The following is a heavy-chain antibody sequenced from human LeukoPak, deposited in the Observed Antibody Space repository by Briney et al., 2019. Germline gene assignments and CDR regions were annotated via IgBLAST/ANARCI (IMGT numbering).Heavy chain of an antibody. CDR2: IIPIFGTA. CDR1: GGTFSSYA. CDR3: ARGLGGDSEHLLGY. V-gene: IGHV1-69*05. D-gene: IGHD4-23*01. J-gene: IGHJ4*02. Sequence: RASVKVSCKASGGTFSSYAISWVRQAPGQGLEWMGRIIPIFGTANYAQKFQGRVTITTDESTSTAYMELSSLRSEDTAVYYCARGLGGDSEHLLGYWGQGTLVTVSS.